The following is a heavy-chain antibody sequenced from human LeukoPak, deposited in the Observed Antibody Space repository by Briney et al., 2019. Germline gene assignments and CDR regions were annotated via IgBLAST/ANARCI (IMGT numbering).Heavy chain of an antibody. CDR3: ARGLALSATPSWFIVVVTAIRRDWFDP. V-gene: IGHV3-30*02. D-gene: IGHD2-21*02. CDR1: GFTFSSYG. CDR2: IQYDGSNE. Sequence: PGGSLRLSCAASGFTFSSYGMHWVRQAPGKGLEWVAYIQYDGSNEQYAHSVKGRFRISRDSSKNILYLQMNSLRAEDTAVYYFARGLALSATPSWFIVVVTAIRRDWFDPWGQGTLVTVSS. J-gene: IGHJ5*02.